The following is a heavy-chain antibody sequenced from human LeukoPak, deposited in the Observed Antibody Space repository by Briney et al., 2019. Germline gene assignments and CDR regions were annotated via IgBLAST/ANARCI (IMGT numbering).Heavy chain of an antibody. J-gene: IGHJ4*02. D-gene: IGHD3-10*01. V-gene: IGHV1-18*01. CDR2: ISAYNGNT. Sequence: ASVKVSCKASGYTFTSYGISRVRQAPGQGLEWMAWISAYNGNTNYAQKLQGRVTMTTDTSTSTAYMELRSLRSDDTAVYYCARERALWFGELRTDYWGQGTLVTVSS. CDR3: ARERALWFGELRTDY. CDR1: GYTFTSYG.